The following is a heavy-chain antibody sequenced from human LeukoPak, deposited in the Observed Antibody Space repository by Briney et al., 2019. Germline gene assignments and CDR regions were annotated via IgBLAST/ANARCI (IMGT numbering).Heavy chain of an antibody. D-gene: IGHD4-17*01. Sequence: GGSLRLSCAVSGFTFSSYEMNWVRQAPGKGLEWVSSISSSSSYIYYADSVKGRFTISRDNAKNSLYLQMNSLRAEDTAVYYCARDRDGDNDYWGQGTLVTVSS. CDR2: ISSSSSYI. CDR1: GFTFSSYE. J-gene: IGHJ4*02. V-gene: IGHV3-21*01. CDR3: ARDRDGDNDY.